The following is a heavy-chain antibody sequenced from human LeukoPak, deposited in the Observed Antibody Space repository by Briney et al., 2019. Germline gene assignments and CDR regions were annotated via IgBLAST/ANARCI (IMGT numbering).Heavy chain of an antibody. CDR1: GFTFGDYA. CDR2: ISGGGDSA. CDR3: AKLGCTGTFRYANY. Sequence: GGSLRLSCAASGFTFGDYAMTWVRQTPGKGLEWVSVISGGGDSADYADSMKGRFTISRDNSKNPLYLQMNSPRAEDTALYDCAKLGCTGTFRYANYWGQGTLVTVSS. V-gene: IGHV3-23*01. J-gene: IGHJ4*02. D-gene: IGHD2-2*01.